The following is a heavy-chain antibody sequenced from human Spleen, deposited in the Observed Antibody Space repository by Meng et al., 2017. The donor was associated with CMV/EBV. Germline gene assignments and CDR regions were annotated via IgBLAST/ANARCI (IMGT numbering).Heavy chain of an antibody. D-gene: IGHD3-10*01. Sequence: FSSYAMSGVRQAPGKGLEWVSVIYSGGSSTYYADTVKGRFTISRDNSKNTLYLQMNSLRAEDTAVYYCAKARSAYYYGSGSYGWFDPWGQRTLVTVSS. CDR3: AKARSAYYYGSGSYGWFDP. CDR1: FSSYA. V-gene: IGHV3-23*03. J-gene: IGHJ5*02. CDR2: IYSGGSST.